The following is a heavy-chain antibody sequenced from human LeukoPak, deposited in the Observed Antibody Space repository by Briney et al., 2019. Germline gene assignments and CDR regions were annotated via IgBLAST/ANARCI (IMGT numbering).Heavy chain of an antibody. CDR1: GGSISSYY. V-gene: IGHV4-59*01. Sequence: PSETLSLTCTVSGGSISSYYWSWIRQPPGKGLEWIGYIYYSGSTNYNPSLKSRVTISVDTSKNPFSLKLSSVTAADTAVYYCARVLDRGAAADYWGQGTLVTVSS. CDR3: ARVLDRGAAADY. J-gene: IGHJ4*02. D-gene: IGHD6-13*01. CDR2: IYYSGST.